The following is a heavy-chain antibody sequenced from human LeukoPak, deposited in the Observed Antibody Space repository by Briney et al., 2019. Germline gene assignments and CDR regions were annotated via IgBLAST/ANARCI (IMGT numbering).Heavy chain of an antibody. D-gene: IGHD3-3*01. Sequence: PGGSLRLSCAASGFTFSSYSMNWVRQAPGKGLEWVSSLSSSGTYIYYADSVKGRFSISRDNAKNSLYLQMNSLRAEDTAVYYRARDLRNGFYVGYWGQGTLVTVSS. CDR3: ARDLRNGFYVGY. CDR2: LSSSGTYI. V-gene: IGHV3-21*01. CDR1: GFTFSSYS. J-gene: IGHJ4*02.